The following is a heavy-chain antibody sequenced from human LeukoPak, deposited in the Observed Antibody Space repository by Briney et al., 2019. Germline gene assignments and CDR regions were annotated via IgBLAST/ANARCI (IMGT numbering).Heavy chain of an antibody. CDR3: ARGYGDYLVY. D-gene: IGHD4-17*01. J-gene: IGHJ4*02. CDR2: INSDGSST. V-gene: IGHV3-74*01. CDR1: GFIFSKAW. Sequence: GGSLRLSCAASGFIFSKAWMSWVRQAPGKGLVWVSRINSDGSSTSYADSVKGRFTISRDNAKNTLYLQMNSLRAEDTAVYYCARGYGDYLVYWGQGTLVTVSS.